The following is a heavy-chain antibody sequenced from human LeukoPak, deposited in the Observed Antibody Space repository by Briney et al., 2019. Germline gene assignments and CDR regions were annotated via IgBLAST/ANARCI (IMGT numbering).Heavy chain of an antibody. CDR1: GDSISSRSFY. D-gene: IGHD3-3*01. V-gene: IGHV4-39*01. Sequence: PSETLSLTCTVSGDSISSRSFYWGWVRQPPGKGLEWIASIYYTGTTYYNPSLTSRVTIFVDTSKSQFSLKVDSVTASDTAVYYCPKKFSSVGYDFWSGSPNYFMDVWGKGMTVTVSS. CDR2: IYYTGTT. J-gene: IGHJ6*03. CDR3: PKKFSSVGYDFWSGSPNYFMDV.